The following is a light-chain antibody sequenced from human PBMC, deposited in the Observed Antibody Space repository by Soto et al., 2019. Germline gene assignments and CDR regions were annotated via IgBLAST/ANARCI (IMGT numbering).Light chain of an antibody. V-gene: IGKV3-15*01. J-gene: IGKJ1*01. CDR3: QQYNNWWT. CDR2: GAS. CDR1: QSVSSN. Sequence: EIVMTQSPATLSVSPGERATISCRASQSVSSNLAWYQQKPGQAPMLLIYGASTRPTGIPAWFSGSGSGTVITLIISIQQSDDFAVYYEQQYNNWWTFGQGTKVEIK.